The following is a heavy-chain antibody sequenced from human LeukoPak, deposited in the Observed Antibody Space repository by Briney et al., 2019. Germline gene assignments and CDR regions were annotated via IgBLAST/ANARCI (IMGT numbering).Heavy chain of an antibody. CDR2: ISYDGSNK. CDR3: AKDREAMVATLDY. V-gene: IGHV3-30*18. D-gene: IGHD5-12*01. J-gene: IGHJ4*02. CDR1: GFTFSSYG. Sequence: GRSLRLSCAASGFTFSSYGMHWVRQAPGKGLEWVAVISYDGSNKYYADSVKGRFTISRDNSTNTLYLQMDSLRAEDTAVYYCAKDREAMVATLDYWGQGTLVTVSS.